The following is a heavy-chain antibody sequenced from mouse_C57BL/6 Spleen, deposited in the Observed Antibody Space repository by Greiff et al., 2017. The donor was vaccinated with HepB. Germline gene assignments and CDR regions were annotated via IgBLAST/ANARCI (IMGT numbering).Heavy chain of an antibody. CDR2: IDPSDSET. V-gene: IGHV1-52*01. CDR1: GYTFTSYW. CDR3: ARRGGYYSNSYFDY. Sequence: QVQLQQPGAELVRPGSSVKLSCKASGYTFTSYWMHWVKQRPIQGLEWIGNIDPSDSETNYNHKFKDKATLTVDKSSSTAYMQLRSLTSEDSAVSDCARRGGYYSNSYFDYWGQGTTLTVSS. D-gene: IGHD2-5*01. J-gene: IGHJ2*01.